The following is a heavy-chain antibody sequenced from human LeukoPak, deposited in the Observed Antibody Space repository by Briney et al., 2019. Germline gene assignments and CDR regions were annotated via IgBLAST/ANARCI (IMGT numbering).Heavy chain of an antibody. J-gene: IGHJ4*02. CDR2: ISYDGSNK. D-gene: IGHD2-15*01. CDR3: ARDLVVLGDLDY. CDR1: GFTFSSYA. V-gene: IGHV3-30-3*01. Sequence: GGSLRLSCAASGFTFSSYAMHWVRQAPGKGLEWVAVISYDGSNKYYADFVKGRFTNSRDNSKNTLYLQMNSLRAEDTAVYYCARDLVVLGDLDYWGQGTLVTVSS.